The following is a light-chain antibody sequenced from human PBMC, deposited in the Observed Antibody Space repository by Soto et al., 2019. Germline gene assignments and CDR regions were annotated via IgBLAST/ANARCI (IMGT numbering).Light chain of an antibody. Sequence: QSVPTQPPSASGTPGQRVTISCSGSSPNIGSNTVNWYQQLPGTAPKLLIYSNNQRPSGVPDRFSGSKSGTSASLAISGLQSEDEADYYCAAWDDSLNGWVFGGGTKPTVL. J-gene: IGLJ3*02. CDR3: AAWDDSLNGWV. CDR2: SNN. V-gene: IGLV1-44*01. CDR1: SPNIGSNT.